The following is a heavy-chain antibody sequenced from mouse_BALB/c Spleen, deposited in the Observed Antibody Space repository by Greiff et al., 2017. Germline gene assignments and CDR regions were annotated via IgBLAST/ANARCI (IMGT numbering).Heavy chain of an antibody. J-gene: IGHJ3*01. CDR3: AREGGPPFAY. V-gene: IGHV3-6*02. D-gene: IGHD1-1*02. Sequence: DVKLQESGPGLVKPSQSLSLTCSVTGYSITSGYYWNWIRQFPGNKLEWMGYISYDGSNNYNPSLKNRISITRDTSKNQFFLKLNSVTTEDTATYYCAREGGPPFAYWGQGTLVTVSA. CDR2: ISYDGSN. CDR1: GYSITSGYY.